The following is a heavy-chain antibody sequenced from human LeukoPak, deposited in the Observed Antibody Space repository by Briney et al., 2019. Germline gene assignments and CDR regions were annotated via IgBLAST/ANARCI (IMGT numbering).Heavy chain of an antibody. CDR3: AKDGGTVTTPYYYYGMDV. V-gene: IGHV3-9*01. CDR1: GFTFSDYY. J-gene: IGHJ6*02. CDR2: ISWSSGSI. D-gene: IGHD4-17*01. Sequence: SLRLSCAASGFTFSDYYMSWIRQAPGKGLEWVSGISWSSGSIGYADSVKGRFTISRDNAKNSLYLQMNSLRAEDTALYYCAKDGGTVTTPYYYYGMDVWGQGTTVTVSS.